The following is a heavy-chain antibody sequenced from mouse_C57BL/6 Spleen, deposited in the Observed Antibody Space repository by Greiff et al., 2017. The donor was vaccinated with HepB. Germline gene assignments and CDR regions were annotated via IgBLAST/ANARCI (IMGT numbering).Heavy chain of an antibody. J-gene: IGHJ4*01. D-gene: IGHD1-1*01. Sequence: EVQLQQSGPELVKPGASVKISCKASGYTFTDYYMNWVKQSHGKSLEWIGDINPNNGGTSYKQKFKGKATLTVDQSSSTAYMELRSLTSEDSAVYYCAREDYYGSSYPYAMDYWGQGTSVTVSS. CDR3: AREDYYGSSYPYAMDY. CDR2: INPNNGGT. V-gene: IGHV1-26*01. CDR1: GYTFTDYY.